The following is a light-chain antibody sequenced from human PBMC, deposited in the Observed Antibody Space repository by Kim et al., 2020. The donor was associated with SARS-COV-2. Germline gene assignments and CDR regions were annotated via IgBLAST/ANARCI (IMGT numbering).Light chain of an antibody. CDR3: QQYDNWPPVT. V-gene: IGKV3-15*01. J-gene: IGKJ4*01. Sequence: EIVMTQSPATLSVSPGERVTLSCRASQSVSNKLVWYQQKPGQAPRLLIYGASTRATGTPAGFSGSGSGTEFTLDISSLQSEDFAVYYCQQYDNWPPVTFGGGTKVEIK. CDR2: GAS. CDR1: QSVSNK.